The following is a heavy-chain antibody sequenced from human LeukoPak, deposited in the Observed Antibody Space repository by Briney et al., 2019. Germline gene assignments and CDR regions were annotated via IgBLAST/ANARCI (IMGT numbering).Heavy chain of an antibody. Sequence: SVKVSCKASGGTFSSYAISWVRQAPRQGLEWMGRIIPIFGIANYAQKFQGRVTITADKSTSTAYMELSSLRSEDTAVYYCAGDQIVVVPAAYNWFDPRGQGTLVTVSS. CDR1: GGTFSSYA. V-gene: IGHV1-69*04. CDR3: AGDQIVVVPAAYNWFDP. J-gene: IGHJ5*02. CDR2: IIPIFGIA. D-gene: IGHD2-2*01.